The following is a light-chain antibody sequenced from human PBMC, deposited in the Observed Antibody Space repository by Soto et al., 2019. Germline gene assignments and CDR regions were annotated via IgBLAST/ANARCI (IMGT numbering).Light chain of an antibody. CDR2: GAS. CDR1: QSLRSSH. Sequence: EIVLTQSPGSLSSSHWESATSFCTASQSLRSSHLAWYQQMPGQAPRLLIYGASSRATGIPDRFSGSGSGTDFTLTISRLEPEDFAVYYCQQYSSSPLTFGGGTKVDIK. V-gene: IGKV3-20*01. J-gene: IGKJ4*01. CDR3: QQYSSSPLT.